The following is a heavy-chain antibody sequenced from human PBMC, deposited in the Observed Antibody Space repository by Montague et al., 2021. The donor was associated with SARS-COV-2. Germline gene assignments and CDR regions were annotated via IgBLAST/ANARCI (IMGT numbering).Heavy chain of an antibody. D-gene: IGHD5-18*01. V-gene: IGHV3-20*04. CDR3: SRGYNYGPFNL. CDR2: INRNGDTT. CDR1: GFTFDDYG. J-gene: IGHJ4*02. Sequence: SLRLSCAASGFTFDDYGMSWVRQAPGEGLEWVSGINRNGDTTDYGDSVKGRFIISRDNVKNSLYLQMNSLRAEDTALYYCSRGYNYGPFNLWGQGTLVTVTS.